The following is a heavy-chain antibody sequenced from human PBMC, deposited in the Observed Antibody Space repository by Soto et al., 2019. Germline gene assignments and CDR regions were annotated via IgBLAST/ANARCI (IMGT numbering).Heavy chain of an antibody. J-gene: IGHJ4*02. CDR2: IIPILGIA. V-gene: IGHV1-69*02. Sequence: QVQLVQSGAEVKKPGSSVKVSCKASGGTFSSYTISWVRQAPGQGLEWMGRIIPILGIANYAQKFQGRVTITADKSPSSAYMELSSLRSEDTAGYYCARMGRGRFDYWGQGTLFTVSS. CDR1: GGTFSSYT. CDR3: ARMGRGRFDY. D-gene: IGHD2-15*01.